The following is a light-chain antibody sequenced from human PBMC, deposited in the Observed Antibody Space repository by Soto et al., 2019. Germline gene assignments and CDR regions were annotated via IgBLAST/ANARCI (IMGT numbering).Light chain of an antibody. J-gene: IGKJ3*01. Sequence: DIQMTQSPSSLSASVVDRFTITFLASQSISSYLNWYQQKPGKAPKLLIYAASSLQSGVPSRFSGSGSGTDFTLTISSLQPEDFATYYCQQSYSTPRAFGPGTKVDIK. CDR2: AAS. V-gene: IGKV1-39*01. CDR3: QQSYSTPRA. CDR1: QSISSY.